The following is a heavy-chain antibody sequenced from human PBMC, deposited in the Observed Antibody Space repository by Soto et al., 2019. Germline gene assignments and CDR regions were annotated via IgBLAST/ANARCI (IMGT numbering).Heavy chain of an antibody. CDR3: GRDDYGIFPY. J-gene: IGHJ4*02. CDR1: GYSISAYY. CDR2: IDPKNGGT. V-gene: IGHV1-2*02. Sequence: QVQLVQSGTEVKKPGASVKVSCQASGYSISAYYIHWVRQAPGQGLEWMGWIDPKNGGTVSAQKFQGRLTMTRDTSISTVYVDPSGLTSDDTALYYCGRDDYGIFPYWGQGSLVTVSS. D-gene: IGHD3-10*01.